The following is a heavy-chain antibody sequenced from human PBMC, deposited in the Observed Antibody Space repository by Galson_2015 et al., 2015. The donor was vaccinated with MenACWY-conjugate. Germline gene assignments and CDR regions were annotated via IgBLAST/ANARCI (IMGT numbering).Heavy chain of an antibody. J-gene: IGHJ5*02. V-gene: IGHV1-3*01. D-gene: IGHD3-22*01. CDR2: INAGNGNT. CDR3: AVGTMNGGWFDP. CDR1: GYTFTSYA. Sequence: SVKVSCKASGYTFTSYAMHWVRQAPGQRLEWMGWINAGNGNTKYSQKFQGRVTITRDTSASTAYMELSSLRSEDTAVYYCAVGTMNGGWFDPWGQGTLVTVSS.